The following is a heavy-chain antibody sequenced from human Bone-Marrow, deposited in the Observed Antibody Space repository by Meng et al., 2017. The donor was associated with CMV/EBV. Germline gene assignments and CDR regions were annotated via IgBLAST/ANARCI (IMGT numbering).Heavy chain of an antibody. D-gene: IGHD3-3*01. CDR2: ISAYNGNT. V-gene: IGHV1-18*01. CDR3: ARDDRTTYYDFWSGGSGMDV. Sequence: ASVKVSCKASGYTFTSYGISWVRQAPGQGLEWMGWISAYNGNTNYAQKLQGRVTMTTDTSTSTAYMELRSLRSDDTAAYYCARDDRTTYYDFWSGGSGMDVWGQRTTVTVSS. CDR1: GYTFTSYG. J-gene: IGHJ6*02.